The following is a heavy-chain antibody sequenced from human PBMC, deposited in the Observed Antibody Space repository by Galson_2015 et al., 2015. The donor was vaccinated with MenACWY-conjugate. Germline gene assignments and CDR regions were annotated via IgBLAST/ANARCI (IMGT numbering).Heavy chain of an antibody. D-gene: IGHD2/OR15-2a*01. CDR1: GYTFTSYH. Sequence: SVKVSCKASGYTFTSYHMHWVRQAPGQGLEWMGIINPSDGSTSYAQKFQGRVTMTRGTSTSTVYMELSSLRSEDTAMYSCARRTGSTLFQGITHYYFDYWGQGAQVTVSS. CDR2: INPSDGST. CDR3: ARRTGSTLFQGITHYYFDY. V-gene: IGHV1-46*01. J-gene: IGHJ4*02.